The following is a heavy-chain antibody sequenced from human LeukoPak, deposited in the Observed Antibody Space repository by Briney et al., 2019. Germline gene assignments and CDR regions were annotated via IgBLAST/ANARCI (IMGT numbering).Heavy chain of an antibody. V-gene: IGHV3-30*02. CDR2: TRYGGTNE. J-gene: IGHJ6*02. CDR1: GFTFSSFG. CDR3: ARDQHYDVLTAFGLDV. Sequence: GGSLRLSCAASGFTFSSFGMHWVRQAPGKGLEWVAFTRYGGTNEYYADSVKGRFTISRDNSKNTLSLLMNGLGVEDTAVYYCARDQHYDVLTAFGLDVWGQGTTVTVSS. D-gene: IGHD3-9*01.